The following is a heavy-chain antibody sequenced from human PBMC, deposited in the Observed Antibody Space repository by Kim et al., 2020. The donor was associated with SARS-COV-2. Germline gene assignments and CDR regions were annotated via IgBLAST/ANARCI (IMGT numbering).Heavy chain of an antibody. CDR2: IYYSGST. J-gene: IGHJ2*01. Sequence: SETLSLTCTVSGGSISSYYWSWIRQPPGKGLEWIGYIYYSGSTNYNPSLKSRVTISVDTSKNQFSLKLSSVTAADTAVYYCARDLTATGADSEWYFDLWGRGTLVTVSS. V-gene: IGHV4-59*13. CDR3: ARDLTATGADSEWYFDL. D-gene: IGHD2-21*02. CDR1: GGSISSYY.